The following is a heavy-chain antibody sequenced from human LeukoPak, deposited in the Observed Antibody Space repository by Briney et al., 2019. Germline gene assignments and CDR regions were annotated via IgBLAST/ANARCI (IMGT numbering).Heavy chain of an antibody. V-gene: IGHV4-39*07. Sequence: SETLSLTCSVSGGSISSSKYYWGWIRQPPGKVLEWIGSFYYSGSTYYNPSLKSRVSISVDTSKNQFSLKLNSVTAADTAVYYCARVRFLEWLLRPHYYYYYMDVWGKGTTVTVSS. J-gene: IGHJ6*03. CDR3: ARVRFLEWLLRPHYYYYYMDV. CDR2: FYYSGST. CDR1: GGSISSSKYY. D-gene: IGHD3-3*01.